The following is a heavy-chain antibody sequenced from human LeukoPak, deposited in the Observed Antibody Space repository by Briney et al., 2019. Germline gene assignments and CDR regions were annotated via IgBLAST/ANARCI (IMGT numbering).Heavy chain of an antibody. Sequence: GGSLRLSCAVSGFPFNKYWMTWVRQAPGKGLEWVANIRHDGDEKHYVDSVKGRFTISRLNANNSLYLQMNSLRAEDTALYYCAKDLNYYDSSGYDYWGQGTLVTVSS. CDR2: IRHDGDEK. J-gene: IGHJ4*02. D-gene: IGHD3-22*01. V-gene: IGHV3-7*03. CDR1: GFPFNKYW. CDR3: AKDLNYYDSSGYDY.